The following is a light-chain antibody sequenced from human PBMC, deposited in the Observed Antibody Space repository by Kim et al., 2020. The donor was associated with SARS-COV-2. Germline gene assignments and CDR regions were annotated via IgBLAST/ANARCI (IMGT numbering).Light chain of an antibody. CDR2: GAS. V-gene: IGKV1-17*01. Sequence: SVGDSVTITCRAIQDIRNDLGWYQQNPGRAPKRLIYGASSLQSGVPSRFSGSGSGTEFTLTISSVQPEDFATYFCLQHSTYPITFGQGTRLEIK. CDR3: LQHSTYPIT. CDR1: QDIRND. J-gene: IGKJ5*01.